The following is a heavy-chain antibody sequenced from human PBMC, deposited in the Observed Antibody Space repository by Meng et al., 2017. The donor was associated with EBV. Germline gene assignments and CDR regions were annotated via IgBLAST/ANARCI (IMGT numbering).Heavy chain of an antibody. CDR3: ARGLDYFDY. J-gene: IGHJ4*02. Sequence: QYQLGSSGGEVKKTWALVKVSCKASCYTFNSYGIRLVRQAPGHGLEWMGWISAYNGNTNYAQKLQGRVTMTTDTSTSTAYMELRSLRSDDTAVYYCARGLDYFDYWGQGTLVTVSS. V-gene: IGHV1-18*01. CDR1: CYTFNSYG. CDR2: ISAYNGNT.